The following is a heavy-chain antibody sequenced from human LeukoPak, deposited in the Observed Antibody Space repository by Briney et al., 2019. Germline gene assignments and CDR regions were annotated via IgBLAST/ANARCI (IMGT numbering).Heavy chain of an antibody. CDR3: VRRQLGVYYGMDV. CDR1: GGSFSGYY. Sequence: PSETLSLTCAVYGGSFSGYYWSWIRQPPGKGLEWIGEINHSGSTNYNPSLKSRVTISVDTSENQFSLKLSSVTAADTAVYYCVRRQLGVYYGMDVWGQGTTVTVSS. J-gene: IGHJ6*02. CDR2: INHSGST. D-gene: IGHD6-13*01. V-gene: IGHV4-34*01.